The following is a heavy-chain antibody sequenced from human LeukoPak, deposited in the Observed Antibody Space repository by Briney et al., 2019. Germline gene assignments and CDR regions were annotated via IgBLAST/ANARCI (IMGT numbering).Heavy chain of an antibody. D-gene: IGHD3-3*01. Sequence: SETLSLTCTVSGGSITSHYWNWIRQPAGKGMEWIGYIYYSGSTNYNPSLKSRVTISVDTSKNQFSLKLSSVTAADTAVYYCARDSGYDFWSGYYKNNWFDPWGQGTLVTVSS. CDR3: ARDSGYDFWSGYYKNNWFDP. V-gene: IGHV4-59*11. J-gene: IGHJ5*02. CDR1: GGSITSHY. CDR2: IYYSGST.